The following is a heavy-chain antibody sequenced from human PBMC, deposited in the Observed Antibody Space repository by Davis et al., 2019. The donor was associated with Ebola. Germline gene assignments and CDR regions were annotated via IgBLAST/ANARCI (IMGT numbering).Heavy chain of an antibody. D-gene: IGHD6-19*01. CDR3: ARDSEYSNGWYNFDS. J-gene: IGHJ4*02. Sequence: GGSLRLSCAASGFTFSSYAMHWVRQAPGKGLEWVAVISYDGSNKYYADSVKGRFTISRDNSKNTLYLQMNSLRAEDTAVYYCARDSEYSNGWYNFDSWGQGTRVTVSS. CDR2: ISYDGSNK. V-gene: IGHV3-30*04. CDR1: GFTFSSYA.